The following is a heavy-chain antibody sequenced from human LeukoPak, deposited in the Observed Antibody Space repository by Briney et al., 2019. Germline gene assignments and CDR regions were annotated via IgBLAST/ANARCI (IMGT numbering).Heavy chain of an antibody. CDR3: ARDRQVLLWFGELLGNYYYYYGMDV. CDR2: INPNSGGT. J-gene: IGHJ6*02. V-gene: IGHV1-2*02. CDR1: GYTFTGYY. D-gene: IGHD3-10*01. Sequence: ASVTVSCKASGYTFTGYYMHWVRQAPGQGLEWMGWINPNSGGTNYAQKFQGRVTMTRDTSISTAYMELSRLRSDDTAVYYCARDRQVLLWFGELLGNYYYYYGMDVWGQGTTVTVSS.